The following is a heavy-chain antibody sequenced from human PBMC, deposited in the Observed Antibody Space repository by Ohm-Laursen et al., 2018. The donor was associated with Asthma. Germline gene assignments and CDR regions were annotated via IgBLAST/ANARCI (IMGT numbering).Heavy chain of an antibody. V-gene: IGHV3-30-3*01. D-gene: IGHD3-22*01. CDR2: MSFDGTNK. CDR1: GFNFNSSA. CDR3: ASQPYDSSGYYFAY. Sequence: SLRLSCAASGFNFNSSAMHWVRQAPGKGLEWVAVMSFDGTNKYHAASVQGRFTISRDNSKSTLYLQMNSLRAEDTAVYYCASQPYDSSGYYFAYWGQGTLVTVSS. J-gene: IGHJ4*02.